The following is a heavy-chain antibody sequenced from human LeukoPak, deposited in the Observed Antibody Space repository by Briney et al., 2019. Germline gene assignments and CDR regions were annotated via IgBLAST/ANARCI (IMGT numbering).Heavy chain of an antibody. Sequence: GASVKVSCKASGGTFSSYAISWVRQAPGQGLEWMGGIIPIFGTANYAQKFQGRVTITADESTSTAYMELSSLRSEDTAVYYCATHAKSGYSTSNYFDYWGQGTLVAVSS. D-gene: IGHD3-3*01. CDR2: IIPIFGTA. J-gene: IGHJ4*02. CDR1: GGTFSSYA. V-gene: IGHV1-69*13. CDR3: ATHAKSGYSTSNYFDY.